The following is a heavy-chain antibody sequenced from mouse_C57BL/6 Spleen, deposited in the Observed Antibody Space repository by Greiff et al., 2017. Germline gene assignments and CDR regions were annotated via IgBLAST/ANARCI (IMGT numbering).Heavy chain of an antibody. D-gene: IGHD1-1*01. CDR3: ARDGGSSVYDIDY. J-gene: IGHJ2*02. CDR1: GYTFTSYW. CDR2: INPSDSDT. V-gene: IGHV1-74*01. Sequence: VQLQQSGAELVKPGASVKVSCKASGYTFTSYWMHWVKQRPGQGLEWIGRINPSDSDTNSNQQFKGKATLTVDKSSSTAYMQLSSLTSEDSAVDYCARDGGSSVYDIDYGGQGTSVTVSS.